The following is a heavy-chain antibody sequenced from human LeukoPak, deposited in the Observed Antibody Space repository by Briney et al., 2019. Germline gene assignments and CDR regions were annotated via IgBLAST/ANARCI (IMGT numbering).Heavy chain of an antibody. V-gene: IGHV3-23*01. D-gene: IGHD1-26*01. CDR1: GFTFNNYA. CDR3: ASHSTFVGGATESIDY. Sequence: GGSLRLSCAASGFTFNNYAMTWVRQAPGKGLEWVSVVSGSGDNTNYADSVKGRFTISRDNAKNTLYLQMNSLRAEDTAVYYCASHSTFVGGATESIDYWGQGTLVTVSS. J-gene: IGHJ4*02. CDR2: VSGSGDNT.